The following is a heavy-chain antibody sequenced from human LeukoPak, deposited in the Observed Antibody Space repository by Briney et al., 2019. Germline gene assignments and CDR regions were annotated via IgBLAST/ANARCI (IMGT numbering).Heavy chain of an antibody. D-gene: IGHD2-2*01. V-gene: IGHV1-69*13. J-gene: IGHJ6*03. CDR2: IIPIFGTA. CDR3: ARHPPGDIVVVPAAMGYYYYMDV. Sequence: SVKVSCKASGGTFSSYAISWVRQAPGQGLEWMGGIIPIFGTANYAQKFQGRVTITADESTSTAYMELSSLRSEDTAVYYCARHPPGDIVVVPAAMGYYYYMDVWGKGTTVTVSS. CDR1: GGTFSSYA.